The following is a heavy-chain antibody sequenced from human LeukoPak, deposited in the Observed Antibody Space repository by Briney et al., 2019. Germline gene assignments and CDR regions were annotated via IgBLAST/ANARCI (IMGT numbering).Heavy chain of an antibody. J-gene: IGHJ4*02. D-gene: IGHD3-10*01. Sequence: GGSLRLSCAASGFTFSDEYMSWIRQAPGRGLEWISFISNSGHSIFYADSVKGRFTISRDNAKNSLFLQMSNLRAEDTAVYYCARARGAGPGAHFDYWGQGTLVTVSS. CDR2: ISNSGHSI. CDR3: ARARGAGPGAHFDY. CDR1: GFTFSDEY. V-gene: IGHV3-11*01.